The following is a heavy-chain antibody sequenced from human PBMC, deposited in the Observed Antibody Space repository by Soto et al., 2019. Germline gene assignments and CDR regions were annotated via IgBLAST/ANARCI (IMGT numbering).Heavy chain of an antibody. D-gene: IGHD3-10*01. CDR2: INAGNGNT. Sequence: KLSCKASGYSYTIYVRHWVRKDHGQRLEWMGWINAGNGNTKYSQKFQGRVTITRDTSASTAYMELSSLRSEDTAVYYCALVRGVIRAPYFDYWGQGTLVTVSS. J-gene: IGHJ4*02. CDR1: GYSYTIYV. V-gene: IGHV1-3*01. CDR3: ALVRGVIRAPYFDY.